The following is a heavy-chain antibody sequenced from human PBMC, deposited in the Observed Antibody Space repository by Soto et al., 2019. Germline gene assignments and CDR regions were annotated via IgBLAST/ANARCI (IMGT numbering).Heavy chain of an antibody. V-gene: IGHV2-70*01. CDR1: GFSLSTSGMC. CDR2: IDWDDDK. Sequence: SGPTLVNPTQTLTLTCTFSGFSLSTSGMCVSWICQPPGKALEWLALIDWDDDKYYSTSLKTRLTISKDTSKNQVVLTMANMDPVETATYYCVRIRIRITMVREAYYFDYWGQGTLVTVSS. CDR3: VRIRIRITMVREAYYFDY. J-gene: IGHJ4*02. D-gene: IGHD3-10*01.